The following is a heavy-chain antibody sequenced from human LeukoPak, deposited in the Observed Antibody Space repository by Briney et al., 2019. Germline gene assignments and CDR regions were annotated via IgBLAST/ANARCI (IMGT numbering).Heavy chain of an antibody. V-gene: IGHV3-7*01. J-gene: IGHJ4*02. Sequence: GGSLRLSCAASGFIFTDHWMSWVRQAPGKGLEWVANIKEDESAKFYADSVRGRFTISRDNAKNSVYLQMNNLRVEDTAVYYCAKGGARFDYWGQGTLVTVSS. CDR1: GFIFTDHW. CDR3: AKGGARFDY. D-gene: IGHD4/OR15-4a*01. CDR2: IKEDESAK.